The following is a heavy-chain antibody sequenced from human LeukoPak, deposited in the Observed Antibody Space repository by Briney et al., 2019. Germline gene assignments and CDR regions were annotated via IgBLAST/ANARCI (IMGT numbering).Heavy chain of an antibody. CDR3: VRSFSGPADY. Sequence: GASLRLSCAASGFTFTTHWFHWVRQAPGKELVWVSRINTDGTTTNYADSVKGRFTISRDSTKSTLYLQMNSLRAEDTAVYYCVRSFSGPADYWGQGTQVTVSS. CDR1: GFTFTTHW. J-gene: IGHJ4*02. D-gene: IGHD3-10*01. V-gene: IGHV3-74*01. CDR2: INTDGTTT.